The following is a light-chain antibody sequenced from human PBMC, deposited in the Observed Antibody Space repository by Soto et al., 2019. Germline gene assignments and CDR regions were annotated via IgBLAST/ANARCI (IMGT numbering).Light chain of an antibody. CDR2: EVS. CDR1: SSDVGGYNY. V-gene: IGLV2-14*01. J-gene: IGLJ3*02. Sequence: QSALTQPAYGSGSPGQSITISCTGTSSDVGGYNYVSWYQQHPGNTPKLMIYEVSNRPSWVSNRFSGSKSGNTVSLTISGLQAEYEVDYYCSSYTTSSTHWVFGGGTK. CDR3: SSYTTSSTHWV.